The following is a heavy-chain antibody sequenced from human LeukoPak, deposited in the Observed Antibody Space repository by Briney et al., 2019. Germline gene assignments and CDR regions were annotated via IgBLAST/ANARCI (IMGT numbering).Heavy chain of an antibody. V-gene: IGHV3-13*01. Sequence: GGALRLSCAASGFTFSSYDMHWGRQATGKGLDWVSAIGTAGDTYYPGSVKGRFTISRENAKNSLYLQMNSLRAGDTAVYYCARATGINPYAFDIWGQGTMVTVSS. J-gene: IGHJ3*02. D-gene: IGHD7-27*01. CDR1: GFTFSSYD. CDR2: IGTAGDT. CDR3: ARATGINPYAFDI.